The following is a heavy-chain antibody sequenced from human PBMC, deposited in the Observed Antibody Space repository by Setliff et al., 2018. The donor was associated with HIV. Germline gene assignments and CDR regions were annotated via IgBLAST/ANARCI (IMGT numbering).Heavy chain of an antibody. V-gene: IGHV1-18*01. Sequence: ASVKVSCKASGYSFSTYGISGVRQAPGQGLEWMGWISVYNGNTNYAQKLQGRVTMTTDTSTDTAYMELRSLRSDDTAVYYCARASTALTYYGMDVWGQGTTVTVSS. CDR2: ISVYNGNT. CDR3: ARASTALTYYGMDV. J-gene: IGHJ6*02. CDR1: GYSFSTYG.